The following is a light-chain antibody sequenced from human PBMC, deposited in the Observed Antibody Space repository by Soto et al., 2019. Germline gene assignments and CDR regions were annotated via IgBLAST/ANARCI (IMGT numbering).Light chain of an antibody. V-gene: IGLV2-14*03. Sequence: QSALTQPASVSGSPGQSITISCTGTSSDVGGYNYVSWYQQHPGKAPKLMIYEVNNRPSGVSNRFSGSKSANTASLTISGLKAEDEADYYCSSYTTSNTLVFGTGTKLTVL. CDR3: SSYTTSNTLV. J-gene: IGLJ1*01. CDR1: SSDVGGYNY. CDR2: EVN.